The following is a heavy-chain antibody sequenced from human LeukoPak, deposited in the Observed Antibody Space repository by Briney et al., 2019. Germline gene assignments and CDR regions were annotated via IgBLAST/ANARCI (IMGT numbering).Heavy chain of an antibody. Sequence: PGGSLRLSCAASGFTFSNYGMHWVRQAPGKGLEWVAFIRYDGSNKYCADSVKGRFTVSRDNIKNTLYLQMNSLRAEDTAAYYCAKEKNDYSDYSYMDVWGKGTTVTVSS. V-gene: IGHV3-30*02. CDR3: AKEKNDYSDYSYMDV. D-gene: IGHD4-11*01. CDR1: GFTFSNYG. J-gene: IGHJ6*03. CDR2: IRYDGSNK.